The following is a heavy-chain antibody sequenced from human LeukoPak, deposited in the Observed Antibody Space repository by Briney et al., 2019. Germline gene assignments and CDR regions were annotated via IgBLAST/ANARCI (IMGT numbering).Heavy chain of an antibody. Sequence: GGSLRLSCAASGFTVSSNYMSGVRQAPGKGLEWVSVIYSCGNTYYAESVRGRFTVSRDNSKNTLYLQMNSLRAEDTAVYYCARGDGYNNAFDIWGQGTMVTVSS. CDR3: ARGDGYNNAFDI. J-gene: IGHJ3*02. CDR2: IYSCGNT. V-gene: IGHV3-53*01. CDR1: GFTVSSNY. D-gene: IGHD5-24*01.